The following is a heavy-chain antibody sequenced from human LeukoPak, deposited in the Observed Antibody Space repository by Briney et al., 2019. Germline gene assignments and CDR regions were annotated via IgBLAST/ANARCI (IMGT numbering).Heavy chain of an antibody. J-gene: IGHJ4*02. Sequence: TGGSLRLSCAASGFTFSSYSMNWVRQAPGKGLEWVSSISSSSSYIYYADSVKGRFTIPRDNAKNSLYLQMNSLRAEDTAVYYCGRDQRYSSSSDYWGQGTLVTVSS. CDR3: GRDQRYSSSSDY. D-gene: IGHD6-13*01. CDR2: ISSSSSYI. CDR1: GFTFSSYS. V-gene: IGHV3-21*01.